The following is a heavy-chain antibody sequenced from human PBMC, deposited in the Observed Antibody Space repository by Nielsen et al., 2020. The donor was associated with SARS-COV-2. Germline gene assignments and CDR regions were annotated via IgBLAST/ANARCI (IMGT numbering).Heavy chain of an antibody. CDR2: ISWNSGSI. Sequence: SLKISCAASGFTFDDYAMHWVRQAPGKGLEWVSGISWNSGSIGYADSVKGRFTISRDNSRDTLFLQMNSLRAEDTAVYYCAKVITTSRNYYYGMDVWGQGTTVTVSS. V-gene: IGHV3-9*01. J-gene: IGHJ6*02. CDR1: GFTFDDYA. D-gene: IGHD2-2*01. CDR3: AKVITTSRNYYYGMDV.